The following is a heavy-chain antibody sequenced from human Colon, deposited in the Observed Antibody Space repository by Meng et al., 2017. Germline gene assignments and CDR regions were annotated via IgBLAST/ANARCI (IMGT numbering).Heavy chain of an antibody. CDR3: ARVNGDFDEAWFDP. CDR2: IYYTGNT. V-gene: IGHV4-61*03. CDR1: GASVSSDSHY. D-gene: IGHD4-17*01. J-gene: IGHJ5*02. Sequence: HVQLQESGPGLVRPSETLSLTCTVSGASVSSDSHYWSWIRQFPGKGLEWIGYIYYTGNTNYNPSLASRVSMSLDTSKNHFSLHLTSVTAADTAIYYCARVNGDFDEAWFDPWGQGTLVTVSS.